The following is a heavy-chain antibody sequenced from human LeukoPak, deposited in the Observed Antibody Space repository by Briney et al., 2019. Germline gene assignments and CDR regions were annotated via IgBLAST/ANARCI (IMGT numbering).Heavy chain of an antibody. V-gene: IGHV4-39*07. J-gene: IGHJ5*02. CDR2: IYYSGST. CDR1: GGSISSSSYY. D-gene: IGHD2-15*01. CDR3: ARGRAVVAASDNWFDP. Sequence: SETLSLTCTVSGGSISSSSYYWGWIRQPPGKGLEWIGSIYYSGSTYYNPSLKSRVTISVDTSKNQFSLKLSSVTAADTAVYYCARGRAVVAASDNWFDPWGQGTLVTVSS.